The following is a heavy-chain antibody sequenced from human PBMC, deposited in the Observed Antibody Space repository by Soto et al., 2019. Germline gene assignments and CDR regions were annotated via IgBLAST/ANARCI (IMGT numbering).Heavy chain of an antibody. D-gene: IGHD1-26*01. CDR1: GFTFSSYG. V-gene: IGHV3-30*18. CDR2: ISYDGSNK. CDR3: AKGEGGSYFRRPFIDY. Sequence: QVQLVESGGGVVQPGRSLRLSCAASGFTFSSYGMHWVRQAPGKGLEWVAVISYDGSNKYYADSVKGRFTISRVNSKNTLYLQMNSLRAEDTAVYYCAKGEGGSYFRRPFIDYWGQGTLVTVSS. J-gene: IGHJ4*02.